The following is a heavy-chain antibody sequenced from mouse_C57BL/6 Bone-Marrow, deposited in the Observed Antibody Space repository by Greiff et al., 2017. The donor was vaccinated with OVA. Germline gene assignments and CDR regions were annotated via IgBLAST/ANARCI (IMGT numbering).Heavy chain of an antibody. CDR3: AKEGSSDAMDY. D-gene: IGHD1-1*01. Sequence: VKLQQPGAELVMPGASVKLSCTASGYTFTSYWMHWVKQRPGQSLEWIGEIDPSDSYTNYNQKFKGKSTLTVDKSSSTAYMQLSSLTSEDSAVYYCAKEGSSDAMDYWGQGTSVTVSS. CDR1: GYTFTSYW. CDR2: IDPSDSYT. V-gene: IGHV1-69*01. J-gene: IGHJ4*01.